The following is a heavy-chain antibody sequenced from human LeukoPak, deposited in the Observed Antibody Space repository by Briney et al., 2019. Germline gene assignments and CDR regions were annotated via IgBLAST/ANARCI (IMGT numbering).Heavy chain of an antibody. CDR2: IRYDGSNK. J-gene: IGHJ4*02. V-gene: IGHV3-30*02. Sequence: PGGSLRLSCAASGFTFSSYGMHWVRQAPGKGLEWVAFIRYDGSNKYYADSVKGRFTISRDNSKNTLYLQMNSLRAEDTAVYYCHRGGSYGRWDPDYWGQGTLVTVSS. CDR3: HRGGSYGRWDPDY. CDR1: GFTFSSYG. D-gene: IGHD1-26*01.